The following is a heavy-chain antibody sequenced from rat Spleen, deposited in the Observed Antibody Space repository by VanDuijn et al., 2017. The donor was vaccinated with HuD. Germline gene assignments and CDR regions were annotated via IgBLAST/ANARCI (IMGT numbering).Heavy chain of an antibody. CDR3: TRDTNYGYNY. V-gene: IGHV5-31*01. CDR1: GFTFSRYW. J-gene: IGHJ2*01. CDR2: ISPSGGST. Sequence: EVQLVESGGGLVQPGRSLKLSCVASGFTFSRYWMYWVRQAPGKGLEWVASISPSGGSTYYRDSVKGRFTISRDNAKSTLYLQMNSLRSEDTATYYCTRDTNYGYNYWGQGVMVTVSS. D-gene: IGHD1-9*01.